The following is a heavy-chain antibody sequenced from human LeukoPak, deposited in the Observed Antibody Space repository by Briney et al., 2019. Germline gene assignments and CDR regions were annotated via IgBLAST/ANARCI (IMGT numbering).Heavy chain of an antibody. CDR2: MNPNSGNT. V-gene: IGHV1-8*01. CDR1: GYTFTSYD. D-gene: IGHD3-9*01. CDR3: ARDFPYYDILTGYRNYYYGMDV. J-gene: IGHJ6*02. Sequence: GASVKVSCKASGYTFTSYDINWVRQATGQGLEWMGWMNPNSGNTGYAQKFQGRVTMTRNTSISTAYMELSSLRSEDTAVYYCARDFPYYDILTGYRNYYYGMDVWGQGTRSPSP.